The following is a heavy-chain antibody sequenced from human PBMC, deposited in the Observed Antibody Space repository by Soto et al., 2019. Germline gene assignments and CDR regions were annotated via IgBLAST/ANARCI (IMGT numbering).Heavy chain of an antibody. D-gene: IGHD3-3*01. J-gene: IGHJ6*02. V-gene: IGHV4-34*01. CDR2: INHSGIT. CDR3: VRGRSSAPDRRGIGYYGLDV. Sequence: QVQLQQWGAGLLKPSETLSLTCVVNGGSFSGYYWRWVRQPPGKGLEWIGEINHSGITDTSPSLKSRVTISVDASRSEFSLKLPSVTAADTAVYYCVRGRSSAPDRRGIGYYGLDVWGQGTTVTVS. CDR1: GGSFSGYY.